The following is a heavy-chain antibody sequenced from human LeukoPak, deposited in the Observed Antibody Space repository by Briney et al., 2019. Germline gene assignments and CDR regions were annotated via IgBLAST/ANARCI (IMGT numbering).Heavy chain of an antibody. V-gene: IGHV3-21*01. Sequence: GGSLRLSCAASGFTFSNYNMNWVRQAPGKGLEWVSSINSRSSSIYHADSLKGRFTISRDNAKNSLYLQMNSLRAEDTAVYYCAELGITMIGGVWGKGTTVTISS. CDR2: INSRSSSI. D-gene: IGHD3-10*02. CDR1: GFTFSNYN. CDR3: AELGITMIGGV. J-gene: IGHJ6*04.